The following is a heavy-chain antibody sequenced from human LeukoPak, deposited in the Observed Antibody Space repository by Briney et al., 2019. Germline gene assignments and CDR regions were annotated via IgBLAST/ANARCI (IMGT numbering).Heavy chain of an antibody. CDR1: GYTFTGYY. V-gene: IGHV1-2*06. D-gene: IGHD3-22*01. CDR2: INPNSGGT. J-gene: IGHJ4*02. Sequence: VASVKVSCKASGYTFTGYYMHWVRQAPGQGLEWMGRINPNSGGTNYAQKFQGRVTMTRDTSISTAYMELSRLRSDDTAVYYCARVQYYYDSSGYYLGSVIDYWGQGTLVTVSS. CDR3: ARVQYYYDSSGYYLGSVIDY.